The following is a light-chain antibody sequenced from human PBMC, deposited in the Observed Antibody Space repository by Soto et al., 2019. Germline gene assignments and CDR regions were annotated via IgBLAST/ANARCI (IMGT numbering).Light chain of an antibody. J-gene: IGKJ4*01. Sequence: EIVMTQSPVTLSVSPRERATLSCRASQSVGTNLAWYQQKPGQAPGLLISGASTRATGIPDRFSGSGSGTEFTLTISSLQSEDFAIYYCQQYDDWPQLTFGGGTKLEIK. CDR3: QQYDDWPQLT. CDR2: GAS. V-gene: IGKV3-15*01. CDR1: QSVGTN.